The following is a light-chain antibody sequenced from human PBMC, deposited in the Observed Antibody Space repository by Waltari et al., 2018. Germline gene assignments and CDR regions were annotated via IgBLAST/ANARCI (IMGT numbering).Light chain of an antibody. Sequence: QSVLTQPPSASGTPGQRVTISCSGSTTNIGSNSVHWYQQLPGAAPKLLIYRNDQRPSGVPDRFSGSKTGTSASLAISGLRSEDEADYYCAAWDDSLNGFVFGTGTRFTVL. J-gene: IGLJ1*01. CDR1: TTNIGSNS. V-gene: IGLV1-47*01. CDR3: AAWDDSLNGFV. CDR2: RND.